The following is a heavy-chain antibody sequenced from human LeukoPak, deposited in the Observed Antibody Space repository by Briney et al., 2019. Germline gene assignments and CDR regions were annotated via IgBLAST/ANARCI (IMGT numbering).Heavy chain of an antibody. Sequence: ASVKVSCKASGYIFDIYALIWVRQAPGQGLELMGWISTNTGNPTYAQGFTGRFVFSLDTSVSTAYLQISSLKAEDTAVYYCTRDYTLTLGTTTYFQHWGQGTLVTVSS. V-gene: IGHV7-4-1*02. CDR1: GYIFDIYA. D-gene: IGHD1-7*01. J-gene: IGHJ1*01. CDR3: TRDYTLTLGTTTYFQH. CDR2: ISTNTGNP.